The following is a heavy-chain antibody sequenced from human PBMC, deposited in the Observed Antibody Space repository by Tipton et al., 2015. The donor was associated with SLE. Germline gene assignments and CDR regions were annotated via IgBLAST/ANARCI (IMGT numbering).Heavy chain of an antibody. Sequence: GLVKPSETLSLTCTVSGGSVGSRPYYWGWIRQPPGKGLEWIGNIYYSGSTYYNPSLKSRLSISVDTSMNQVSLRLGYVTAADTAVYYCACDSNASSEYCYFRGPDFRGQGTLVTVSS. D-gene: IGHD3-22*01. CDR1: GGSVGSRPYY. V-gene: IGHV4-39*07. J-gene: IGHJ4*02. CDR2: IYYSGST. CDR3: ACDSNASSEYCYFRGPDF.